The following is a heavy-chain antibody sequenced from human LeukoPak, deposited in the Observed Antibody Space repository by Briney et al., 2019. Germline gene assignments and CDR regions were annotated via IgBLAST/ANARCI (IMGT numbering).Heavy chain of an antibody. CDR3: TRSSSGWYSDY. CDR1: GFTFINAW. CDR2: IRSKAYGGTT. J-gene: IGHJ4*02. V-gene: IGHV3-49*04. Sequence: PGGSLRLSCAASGFTFINAWMSWVRQAPGKGLEWVGFIRSKAYGGTTEYAASVKGRFIISRDDFKSIAYLQMNSLKTEDTAVYYCTRSSSGWYSDYWGQETLVTVSS. D-gene: IGHD6-19*01.